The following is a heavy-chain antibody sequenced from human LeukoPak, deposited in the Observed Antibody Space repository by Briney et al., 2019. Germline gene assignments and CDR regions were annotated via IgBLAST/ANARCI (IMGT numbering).Heavy chain of an antibody. CDR1: GFTVSNSY. D-gene: IGHD4-17*01. CDR2: IYVGGST. CDR3: TRAALNDYAAN. J-gene: IGHJ4*02. Sequence: GGSLRLSCAASGFTVSNSYMSWVRQAPGKGLEWVSMIYVGGSTFYAGSVKGRLTISRDNSKNTLYLQMDSLRAEDTAIYYCTRAALNDYAANWGQGSLVTVSS. V-gene: IGHV3-53*01.